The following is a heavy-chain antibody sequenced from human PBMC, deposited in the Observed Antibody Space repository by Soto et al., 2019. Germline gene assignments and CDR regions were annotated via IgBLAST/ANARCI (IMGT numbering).Heavy chain of an antibody. D-gene: IGHD6-13*01. CDR2: INAGNGNT. V-gene: IGHV1-3*01. CDR3: ARDRARSIAAAGTSLFDY. CDR1: GYTFTSYA. J-gene: IGHJ4*02. Sequence: KVSCKASGYTFTSYAMHWVRQAPGQRLEWMGWINAGNGNTKYSQKFQGRVTITRDTSASTAYMELSSLRSEDTAVYYCARDRARSIAAAGTSLFDYWGQGTLVTVSS.